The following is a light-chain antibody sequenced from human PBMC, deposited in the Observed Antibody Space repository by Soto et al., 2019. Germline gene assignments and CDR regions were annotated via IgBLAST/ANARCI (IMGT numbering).Light chain of an antibody. V-gene: IGLV1-51*01. CDR3: ATLGGRLPGEV. CDR2: DNN. CDR1: SSNIGNNY. Sequence: QSVLTQSPSVSAAPGQQVTISCSGSSSNIGNNYVSWYQQLPGTAPKLLIYDNNKRPSGIPDRFSGSKSGTSGTLDITGLRTGEGGDYYCATLGGRLPGEVFGGGTKLTVL. J-gene: IGLJ2*01.